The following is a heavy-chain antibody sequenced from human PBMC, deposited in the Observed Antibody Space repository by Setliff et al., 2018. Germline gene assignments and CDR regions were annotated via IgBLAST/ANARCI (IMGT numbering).Heavy chain of an antibody. CDR3: ARVADGSGSFYLGFDY. V-gene: IGHV4-31*03. J-gene: IGHJ4*02. CDR1: GDSISSGSYY. D-gene: IGHD3-10*01. CDR2: IFHSGST. Sequence: SETLSLTCTVSGDSISSGSYYWNWIRQHPEKGLEWLVYIFHSGSTHYNSSLKSRITISIDTSKNHFSLELNSVTAADSAVYYCARVADGSGSFYLGFDYWGQGILVTVSS.